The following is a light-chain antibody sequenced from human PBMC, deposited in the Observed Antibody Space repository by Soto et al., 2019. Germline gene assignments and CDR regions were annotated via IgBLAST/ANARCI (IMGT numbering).Light chain of an antibody. Sequence: DMVMTQTPLRSPVSVRQPASLSSRFRQILVHSSGDAYLSVLHQRAVQTLRLLIYKTSQRLSGVPDRFSGSGAGTDFTLTISRVEAEDVGVYYCMQVTQFPLTFGGGTKV. V-gene: IGKV2-24*01. CDR1: QILVHSSGDAY. CDR2: KTS. J-gene: IGKJ4*01. CDR3: MQVTQFPLT.